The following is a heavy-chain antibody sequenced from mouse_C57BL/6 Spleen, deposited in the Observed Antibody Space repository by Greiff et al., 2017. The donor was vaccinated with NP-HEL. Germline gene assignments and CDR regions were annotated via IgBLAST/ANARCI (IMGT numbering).Heavy chain of an antibody. CDR2: LLPGSGST. Sequence: QVQLQQSGAELMKPGASVKLSCKATGYTFTGYWIEWVKQRPGHGLEWIGELLPGSGSTNYNEKFKGKATFTADTSSNTAYMQLSSLTTEDSAIYYCARFPHDYGSSHYFDDWGQGTTLTVSS. CDR1: GYTFTGYW. CDR3: ARFPHDYGSSHYFDD. J-gene: IGHJ2*01. D-gene: IGHD1-1*01. V-gene: IGHV1-9*01.